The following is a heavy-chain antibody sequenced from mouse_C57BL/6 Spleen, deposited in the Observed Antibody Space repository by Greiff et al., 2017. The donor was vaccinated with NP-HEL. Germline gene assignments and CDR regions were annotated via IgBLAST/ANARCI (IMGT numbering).Heavy chain of an antibody. Sequence: QVQLQQSGPELVKPGASVKISCKASGYAFSSSWMNWVKQRPGKGLEWIGRIYPGDGDTNYNGKFKGKATLTADQSSSTAYMQHSSLTSEDSAVYFCAKISSYAMDYWGQGTSVTVSS. CDR3: AKISSYAMDY. V-gene: IGHV1-82*01. D-gene: IGHD6-1*01. CDR1: GYAFSSSW. CDR2: IYPGDGDT. J-gene: IGHJ4*01.